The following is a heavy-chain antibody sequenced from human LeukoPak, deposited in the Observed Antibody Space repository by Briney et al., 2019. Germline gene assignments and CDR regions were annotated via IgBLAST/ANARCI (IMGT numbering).Heavy chain of an antibody. J-gene: IGHJ4*02. D-gene: IGHD5-12*01. CDR1: GYTSTSYD. CDR2: MNPNSGNT. Sequence: ASVKVSCKASGYTSTSYDINWVRQATGQGLEWMGWMNPNSGNTGYAQKFQGRVTMTRNTSISTAYMELSSLRSEDTAVYYCARGQWGYGNFDYWGQGTLVTVSS. CDR3: ARGQWGYGNFDY. V-gene: IGHV1-8*01.